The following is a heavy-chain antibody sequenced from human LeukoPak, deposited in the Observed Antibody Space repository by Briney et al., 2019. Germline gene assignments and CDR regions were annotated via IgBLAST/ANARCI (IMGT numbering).Heavy chain of an antibody. Sequence: SGPTLVRPTQTLTLTCTFSGFSLSPHEVGVGWIRQPPGKALEWLALIYWDDDKRYSPSLKSRLTITKDTSKNQVVLTMTNMDPVDTATYYCAHRRRDARGYWYFDPWGRGTLVTVSS. CDR3: AHRRRDARGYWYFDP. J-gene: IGHJ2*01. D-gene: IGHD2-2*01. V-gene: IGHV2-5*02. CDR2: IYWDDDK. CDR1: GFSLSPHEVG.